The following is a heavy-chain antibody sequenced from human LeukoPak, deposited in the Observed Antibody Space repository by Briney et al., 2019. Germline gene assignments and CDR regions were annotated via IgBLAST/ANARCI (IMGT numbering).Heavy chain of an antibody. J-gene: IGHJ4*02. V-gene: IGHV3-74*01. Sequence: GGSLRLSCAASGFPFSSYWMHWVRQAPGKGLVWVSRIKSDGSETSYADSVKGRFTISRDNAKNTLYLQMNSLRAEDTAMYYCARETPFGGKYYFDHWGQGTLVTVSS. CDR1: GFPFSSYW. D-gene: IGHD3-10*01. CDR3: ARETPFGGKYYFDH. CDR2: IKSDGSET.